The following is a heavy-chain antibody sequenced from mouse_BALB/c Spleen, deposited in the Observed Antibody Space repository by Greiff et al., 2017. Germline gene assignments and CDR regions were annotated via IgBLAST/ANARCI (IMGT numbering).Heavy chain of an antibody. J-gene: IGHJ1*01. CDR2: ISYSGST. V-gene: IGHV3-2*02. Sequence: EVKLQESGPGLVKPSQSLSLTCTVTGYSITSDYAWNWIRQFPGNKLEWMGYISYSGSTSYNPSLKSRISITRDTSKNQFFLQLNSVTTEDTATYYCARPLIYYYGSSYKYFDVWGAGTTVTVSS. CDR1: GYSITSDYA. CDR3: ARPLIYYYGSSYKYFDV. D-gene: IGHD1-1*01.